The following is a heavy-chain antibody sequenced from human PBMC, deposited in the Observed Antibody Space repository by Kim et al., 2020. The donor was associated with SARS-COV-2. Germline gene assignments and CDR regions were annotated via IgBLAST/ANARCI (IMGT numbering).Heavy chain of an antibody. CDR1: GYTFTSYG. D-gene: IGHD2-2*01. Sequence: ASVKVSCKASGYTFTSYGISWVRQAPGQGLEWMGWISAYNGNTNYAQKLQGRVTMTTDTSTSTAYMELRSLRSDDTAVYYCARVRMGVCSSTSCYSFDPWGQGTLVTVSS. CDR2: ISAYNGNT. J-gene: IGHJ5*02. CDR3: ARVRMGVCSSTSCYSFDP. V-gene: IGHV1-18*04.